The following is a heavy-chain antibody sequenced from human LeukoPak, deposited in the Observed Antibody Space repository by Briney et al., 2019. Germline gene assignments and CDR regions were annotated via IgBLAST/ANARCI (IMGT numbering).Heavy chain of an antibody. CDR1: GGSISSYY. V-gene: IGHV4-4*07. D-gene: IGHD3-16*01. CDR2: IYTSGST. J-gene: IGHJ3*02. Sequence: PSETLSLTCTVSGGSISSYYWSWIRQPAGKGLEWIGRIYTSGSTNYNPSLKSRVTMSVDTSKNQFSLKLSSVTAADTAVYYCVRGGRYQQQRLRDAFDIWGQGTMVTVSS. CDR3: VRGGRYQQQRLRDAFDI.